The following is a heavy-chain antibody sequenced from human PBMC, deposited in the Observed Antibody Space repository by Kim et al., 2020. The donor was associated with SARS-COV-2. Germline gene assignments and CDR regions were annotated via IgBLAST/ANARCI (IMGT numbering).Heavy chain of an antibody. Sequence: TRYAASVKGRCTISREESKSTAYLQMNSQKTEDTAVYYCTREIAVAGGYWGQGTLVTVSS. CDR2: T. CDR3: TREIAVAGGY. V-gene: IGHV3-73*01. D-gene: IGHD6-19*01. J-gene: IGHJ4*02.